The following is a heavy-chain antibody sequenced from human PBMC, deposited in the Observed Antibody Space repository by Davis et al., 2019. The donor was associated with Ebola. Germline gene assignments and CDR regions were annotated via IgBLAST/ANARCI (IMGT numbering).Heavy chain of an antibody. CDR3: ARLSGLFSSSSGALYFDL. CDR1: GGSIRSTSYY. J-gene: IGHJ2*01. V-gene: IGHV4-39*07. D-gene: IGHD6-6*01. CDR2: IRYTGTT. Sequence: GSLRLSCTVAGGSIRSTSYYWGWIRRPPGRGLEWIGTIRYTGTTYYNPSLKSRVTISVDTSKNQFSLKLRSVTAADTAVYFCARLSGLFSSSSGALYFDLWGRGTLVSVSS.